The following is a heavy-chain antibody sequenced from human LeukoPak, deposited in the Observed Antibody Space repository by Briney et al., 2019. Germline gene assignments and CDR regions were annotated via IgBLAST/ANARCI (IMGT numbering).Heavy chain of an antibody. J-gene: IGHJ4*02. V-gene: IGHV3-15*01. CDR2: IKNKNTGETT. CDR3: TIAIGGGRDPDFDY. CDR1: GFTFSDAW. Sequence: SGGSLRLSCAASGFTFSDAWMSWVRQAPGKGLEWVGRIKNKNTGETTDYAAPVKGRFTISRDDSKNTLYLQMNSLKSEDTAVYYCTIAIGGGRDPDFDYWGQGTLVTVSS. D-gene: IGHD2-15*01.